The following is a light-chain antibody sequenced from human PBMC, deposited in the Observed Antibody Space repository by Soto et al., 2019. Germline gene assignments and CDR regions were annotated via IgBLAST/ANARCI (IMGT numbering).Light chain of an antibody. CDR3: QQYGSSPQT. J-gene: IGKJ1*01. Sequence: EIVLTQSPGTLSLSPGERATLSCRASQSVSSSYSAWYQQKPGQAPRLLIYGASSRATGIPDRFSGSGSGTDFTLTISRLEPEDVAVYYCQQYGSSPQTFGQGTKVEIK. V-gene: IGKV3-20*01. CDR1: QSVSSSY. CDR2: GAS.